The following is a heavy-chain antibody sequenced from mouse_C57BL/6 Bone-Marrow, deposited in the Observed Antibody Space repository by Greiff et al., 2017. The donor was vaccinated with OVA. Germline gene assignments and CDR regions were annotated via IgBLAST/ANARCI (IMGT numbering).Heavy chain of an antibody. D-gene: IGHD1-1*01. CDR3: ALYYYGASFAY. Sequence: QVQLQQSGAELVMPGASVKLSCKASGYTFTSYWMHWVKQRPGQGLEWIGEIDPSDSYTNYNQKFKGKSTLTVDKSSSTAYMQLSSLTSEDSAVYYCALYYYGASFAYWGQGTLVTVSA. CDR2: IDPSDSYT. J-gene: IGHJ3*01. V-gene: IGHV1-69*01. CDR1: GYTFTSYW.